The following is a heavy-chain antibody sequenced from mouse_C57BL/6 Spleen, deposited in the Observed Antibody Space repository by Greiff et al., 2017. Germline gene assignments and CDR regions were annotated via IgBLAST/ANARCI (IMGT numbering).Heavy chain of an antibody. CDR2: ISGGGGNT. Sequence: EVQLVESGGGLVKPGGSLKLSCAASGFTFSSYTMSWVRQTPEKRLEWVATISGGGGNTYYPDSVKGRFTISRDNAKNTLYLQMSSLRSEDTALYYCASHYYGSFADWGQGTLVTVSA. J-gene: IGHJ3*01. V-gene: IGHV5-9*01. CDR1: GFTFSSYT. CDR3: ASHYYGSFAD. D-gene: IGHD1-1*01.